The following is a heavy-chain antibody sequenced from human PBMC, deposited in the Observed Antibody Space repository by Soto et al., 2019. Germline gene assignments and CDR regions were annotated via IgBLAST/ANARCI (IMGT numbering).Heavy chain of an antibody. D-gene: IGHD3-22*01. CDR1: GFTFSSYA. Sequence: GGSLRLSCAASGFTFSSYAMHWVRQAPGKGLEWVAVISYDGSNKYYADSVKGRFTISRDNSKNTLYLQMNSLRAEDTAVYYCARMVLYYDSSGYPDYWGQGTLVTVSS. CDR2: ISYDGSNK. CDR3: ARMVLYYDSSGYPDY. J-gene: IGHJ4*02. V-gene: IGHV3-30-3*01.